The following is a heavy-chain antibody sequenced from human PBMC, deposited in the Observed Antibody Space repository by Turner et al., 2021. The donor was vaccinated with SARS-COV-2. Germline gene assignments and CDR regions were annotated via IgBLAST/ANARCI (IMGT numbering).Heavy chain of an antibody. Sequence: QVQLVQSGAEVKKPGASVKVSCKAYGYTFPSYDINWVRQATGQGLDWMGWMNPDSGNTAYAQKFQGRVTITRNTSISTAYMELSSLRSEDTAVYYCARGGYCSSTSCSPYWYFDLWGRGTLVTVSS. V-gene: IGHV1-8*03. CDR3: ARGGYCSSTSCSPYWYFDL. CDR2: MNPDSGNT. D-gene: IGHD2-2*01. CDR1: GYTFPSYD. J-gene: IGHJ2*01.